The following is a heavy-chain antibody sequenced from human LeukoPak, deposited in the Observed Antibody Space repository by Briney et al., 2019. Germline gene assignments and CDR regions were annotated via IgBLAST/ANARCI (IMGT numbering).Heavy chain of an antibody. CDR3: ARDIYAAGIAAAAYPDY. CDR2: ISGYNGNT. V-gene: IGHV1-18*01. Sequence: ASVKVSCKASGYTFTSYGISWVRHAPGQGLEWMGWISGYNGNTNYAQKLQGRVTMTTDTSTSTGYMELRSLRSDNTAVYYCARDIYAAGIAAAAYPDYWGQGTLVTVSS. D-gene: IGHD6-13*01. CDR1: GYTFTSYG. J-gene: IGHJ4*02.